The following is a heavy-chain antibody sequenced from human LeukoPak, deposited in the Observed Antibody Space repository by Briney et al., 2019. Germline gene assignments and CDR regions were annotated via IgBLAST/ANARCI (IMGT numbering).Heavy chain of an antibody. D-gene: IGHD2-2*01. J-gene: IGHJ4*02. CDR2: IYSGGST. CDR1: GFTVSSNY. Sequence: GGSLRLSCAASGFTVSSNYMSWVRQAPGKGLEWVSVIYSGGSTYYADSVKGRFTISRDNSKNTLYLQMNSLRAEDTAVYYCARVGSHIVVVPEDYWGQGTLVTVSS. CDR3: ARVGSHIVVVPEDY. V-gene: IGHV3-66*01.